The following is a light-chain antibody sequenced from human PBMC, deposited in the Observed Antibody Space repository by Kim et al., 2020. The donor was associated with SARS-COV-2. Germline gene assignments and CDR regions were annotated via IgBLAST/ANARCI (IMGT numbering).Light chain of an antibody. Sequence: GQMVTISCSGSSSNIGTNYVSWYQQLPGTAPKLLVYDTSERPSGVPDRFSGSKSGTSATLDITGLQTGDEAQYYCATWDSGLSAGVFGGGTKLTVL. CDR1: SSNIGTNY. V-gene: IGLV1-51*01. CDR3: ATWDSGLSAGV. J-gene: IGLJ2*01. CDR2: DTS.